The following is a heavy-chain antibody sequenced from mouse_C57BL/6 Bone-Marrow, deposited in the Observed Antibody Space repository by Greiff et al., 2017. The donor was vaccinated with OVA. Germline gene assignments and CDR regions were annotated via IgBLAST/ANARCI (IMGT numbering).Heavy chain of an antibody. Sequence: QVQLQQPGAELVEPGASVKMSCKASGYTFTSYWITWVKQRPGQGLEWIGDIYPGSGSTNYNEKFKSKATLTVDTSSSTAYMQLSSLTSEDSAVYYCARGDSSGYAAGDYWGQGTSVTVSS. J-gene: IGHJ4*01. D-gene: IGHD3-2*02. CDR3: ARGDSSGYAAGDY. V-gene: IGHV1-55*01. CDR1: GYTFTSYW. CDR2: IYPGSGST.